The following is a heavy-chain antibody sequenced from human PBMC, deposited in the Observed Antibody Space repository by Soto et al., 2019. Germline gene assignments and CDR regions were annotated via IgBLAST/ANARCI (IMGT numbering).Heavy chain of an antibody. CDR2: ITESGDGT. Sequence: GGSLRLSCLTSGFTFSSSAMTWVRQAPGKGLDWVSAITESGDGTFYADSVKGRFTISRDNSKNTLFLQMNSLTIEDTALYYCATSIGALNEYWGQGILVTVSS. V-gene: IGHV3-23*01. CDR1: GFTFSSSA. D-gene: IGHD3-16*01. J-gene: IGHJ4*02. CDR3: ATSIGALNEY.